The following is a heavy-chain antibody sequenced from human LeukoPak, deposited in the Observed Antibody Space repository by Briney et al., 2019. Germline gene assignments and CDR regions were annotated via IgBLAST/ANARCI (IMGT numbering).Heavy chain of an antibody. V-gene: IGHV3-21*01. D-gene: IGHD6-13*01. CDR1: GFTFSSYS. CDR2: ISSSSSYI. CDR3: ARDAPPGSWLIDY. Sequence: GGSLRLSCAASGFTFSSYSMNWVRQAPGKGLEWVSSISSSSSYIYYADSVKGRFTISRDNSKNTLYLQMNSLRAEDTAVYYCARDAPPGSWLIDYWGQGTLVTVSS. J-gene: IGHJ4*02.